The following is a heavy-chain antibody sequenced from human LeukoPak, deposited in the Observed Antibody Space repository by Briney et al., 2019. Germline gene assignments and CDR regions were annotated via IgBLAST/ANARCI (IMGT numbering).Heavy chain of an antibody. CDR2: INPNSGGT. CDR1: GGTFTGYY. Sequence: GASVKVSCKASGGTFTGYYMHWVRQAPGQGLEWMGWINPNSGGTNYAQKFQGWVTMTRDTSISTAYMELSRLRSDDTAVYYCAREGTGIANPLYYGMDVWGQGTTVTVSS. D-gene: IGHD6-13*01. J-gene: IGHJ6*02. V-gene: IGHV1-2*04. CDR3: AREGTGIANPLYYGMDV.